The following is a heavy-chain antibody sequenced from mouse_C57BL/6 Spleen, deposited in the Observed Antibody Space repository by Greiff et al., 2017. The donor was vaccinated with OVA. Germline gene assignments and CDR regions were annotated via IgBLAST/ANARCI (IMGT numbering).Heavy chain of an antibody. Sequence: QVQLQQSGAELAKPGASVKLSCKASGYTFTSYWMHWVKQRPGQGLEWIGYINPSSGYTKYNQKFKGKATLTADKSSSTAYMQLSSLTYEDSAVYYCARGEVAREDFDYWGQGTTLTVSS. D-gene: IGHD1-1*01. J-gene: IGHJ2*01. CDR1: GYTFTSYW. CDR2: INPSSGYT. CDR3: ARGEVAREDFDY. V-gene: IGHV1-7*01.